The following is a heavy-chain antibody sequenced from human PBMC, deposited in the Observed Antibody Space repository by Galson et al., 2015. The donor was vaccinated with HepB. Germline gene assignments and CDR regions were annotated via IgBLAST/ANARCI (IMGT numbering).Heavy chain of an antibody. CDR3: ARWNNDWKPFDS. CDR2: IFYSGTTT. Sequence: TLSLTCTVSDGSISGYYWNWIRQPPGKGLEWIGYIFYSGTTTKYNPSLRSRLTMSVDTSKNKFSLNLSAVTAADTAVYYCARWNNDWKPFDSWGQGTLVTVSS. CDR1: DGSISGYY. D-gene: IGHD1/OR15-1a*01. V-gene: IGHV4-59*01. J-gene: IGHJ4*02.